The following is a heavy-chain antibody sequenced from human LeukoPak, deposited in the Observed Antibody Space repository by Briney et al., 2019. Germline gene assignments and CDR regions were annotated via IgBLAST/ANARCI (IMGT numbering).Heavy chain of an antibody. CDR1: PGSISSGGYY. D-gene: IGHD2-15*01. J-gene: IGHJ6*02. V-gene: IGHV4-31*03. Sequence: SEILSLTCTVSPGSISSGGYYWSWIRQHPGKGLEWIGYIYYSGSTYYNPSLKSRVTISVDTSKNQFSLILSSVTAADTAVYYCARSGSTRSYSYYGMDVWGQGTTITVSS. CDR3: ARSGSTRSYSYYGMDV. CDR2: IYYSGST.